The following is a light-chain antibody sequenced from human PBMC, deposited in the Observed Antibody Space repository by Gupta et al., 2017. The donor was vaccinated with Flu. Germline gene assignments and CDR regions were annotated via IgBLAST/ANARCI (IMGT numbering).Light chain of an antibody. CDR2: QDS. V-gene: IGLV3-1*01. CDR3: QAWDSSTAV. J-gene: IGLJ2*01. Sequence: SYELTQPPSVSVSPGQTASITCSGDKLGDKYACWYQQKPGQSPVLVIYQDSKRPSGTPERFSGSTSGTTATLTISGTQAMDEAYYYCQAWDSSTAVFGGGTKLTVL. CDR1: KLGDKY.